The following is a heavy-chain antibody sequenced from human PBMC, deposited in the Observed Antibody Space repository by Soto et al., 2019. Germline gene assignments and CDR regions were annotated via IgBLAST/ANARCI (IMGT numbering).Heavy chain of an antibody. CDR3: ARDDIVVVTAAEYYYYYGMDV. V-gene: IGHV1-69*13. CDR2: IILIFGTA. Sequence: GASVKVSCKASGGTFSSYAISWVRQAPGQGLEWMGGIILIFGTANYAQKFQGRVTITADESTSTAYMELSSLRSEDTAVYYCARDDIVVVTAAEYYYYYGMDVWGQGTTVTVSS. CDR1: GGTFSSYA. D-gene: IGHD2-21*02. J-gene: IGHJ6*02.